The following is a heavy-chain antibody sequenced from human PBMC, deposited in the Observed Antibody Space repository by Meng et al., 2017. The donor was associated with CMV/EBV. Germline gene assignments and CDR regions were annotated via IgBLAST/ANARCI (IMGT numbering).Heavy chain of an antibody. J-gene: IGHJ4*02. D-gene: IGHD3-10*01. Sequence: GGSLRLSCAASGFTFSSYSMNWVRQAPGKGLEWVSSISSSSSYIYYADSVKGPFTISRDNAKNSLYLQMNSLRAEDTAVYYCARDNFIWFGELYPGVDYWGQGTLVTVSS. CDR1: GFTFSSYS. CDR3: ARDNFIWFGELYPGVDY. V-gene: IGHV3-21*01. CDR2: ISSSSSYI.